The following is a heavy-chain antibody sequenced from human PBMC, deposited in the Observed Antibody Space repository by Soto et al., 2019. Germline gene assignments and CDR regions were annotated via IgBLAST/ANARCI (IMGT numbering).Heavy chain of an antibody. CDR2: ISGAGDNT. CDR1: GITFSNFA. CDR3: AKGGRQWLVTSDFNY. J-gene: IGHJ4*02. V-gene: IGHV3-23*01. D-gene: IGHD6-19*01. Sequence: PGGSLRLSCGVSGITFSNFAMNWVRQVPGEGLEWVSTISGAGDNTYYAEPVKGRFTVSRDNAKNTVSLEMTSLRAEDTAVYYCAKGGRQWLVTSDFNYWGQGALVTVSS.